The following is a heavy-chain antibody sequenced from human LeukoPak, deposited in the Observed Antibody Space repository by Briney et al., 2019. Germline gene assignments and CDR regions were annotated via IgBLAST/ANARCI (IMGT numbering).Heavy chain of an antibody. CDR3: ARDGYNSGFGY. V-gene: IGHV3-9*01. Sequence: PGGSLRLSCAASGFTFDDYAMHWVRQAPGKGLEWVSGISWNSGSTYYADSVKGRFTISRDNSKNTLYLQMNSLRAEDTAVYYCARDGYNSGFGYWGQGTLVTVSS. D-gene: IGHD5-24*01. CDR2: ISWNSGST. CDR1: GFTFDDYA. J-gene: IGHJ4*02.